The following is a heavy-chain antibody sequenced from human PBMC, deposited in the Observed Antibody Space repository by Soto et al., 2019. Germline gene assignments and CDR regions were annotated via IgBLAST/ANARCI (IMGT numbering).Heavy chain of an antibody. CDR2: IDSDGRNA. CDR1: GFTFSRYW. Sequence: EVQLVESGGGLVQPGGSLRLSCAASGFTFSRYWIHWVRQAPGKGLVWVSRIDSDGRNAIYADSVKGRFTISRDNAKNTLYLQMNSLRVEDTDVYYCARGGVYHGYDIWGQGTMVTVSS. J-gene: IGHJ3*02. CDR3: ARGGVYHGYDI. D-gene: IGHD2-8*02. V-gene: IGHV3-74*01.